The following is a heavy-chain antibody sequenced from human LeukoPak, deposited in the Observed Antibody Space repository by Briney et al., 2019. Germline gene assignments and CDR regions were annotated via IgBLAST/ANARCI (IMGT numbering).Heavy chain of an antibody. D-gene: IGHD6-19*01. Sequence: SETLSLTCTVSGGSISSSGDVWGWIRQPPGKEPEYIASILHSGRTYSNLSLKSRVTMSVDTSKNQFSLKLSSVTATDTTVYYCASVISDWYKVWGQGTVVIVSS. J-gene: IGHJ3*01. CDR3: ASVISDWYKV. CDR2: ILHSGRT. V-gene: IGHV4-39*01. CDR1: GGSISSSGDV.